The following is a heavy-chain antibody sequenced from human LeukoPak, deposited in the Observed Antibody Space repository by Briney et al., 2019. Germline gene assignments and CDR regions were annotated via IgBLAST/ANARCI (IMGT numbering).Heavy chain of an antibody. CDR2: IIPILGIA. CDR3: ARGQRYCSSTSCLYYFDY. D-gene: IGHD2-2*01. Sequence: ASVKVSCKASGGTFSSYAISWVRQAPGQGLEWMGRIIPILGIANYAQKFQGRVTITADKSTSTAYMELSSLRSEDTAVYYCARGQRYCSSTSCLYYFDYWGQGTLVTVSS. CDR1: GGTFSSYA. V-gene: IGHV1-69*10. J-gene: IGHJ4*02.